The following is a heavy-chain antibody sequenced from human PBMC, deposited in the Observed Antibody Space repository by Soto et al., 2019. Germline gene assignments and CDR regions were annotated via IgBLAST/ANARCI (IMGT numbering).Heavy chain of an antibody. CDR1: GFTFSDYY. V-gene: IGHV3-11*01. D-gene: IGHD4-17*01. Sequence: PWGSLRLSCAASGFTFSDYYMSWIRQAPGKGLEWVSYISSSGSTIYYADSVKGRFTTSRDNAKNSLYLQMNSLRAEDTAVYYCASPTVTPHYGMDVWGQGTTVTVSS. CDR2: ISSSGSTI. J-gene: IGHJ6*02. CDR3: ASPTVTPHYGMDV.